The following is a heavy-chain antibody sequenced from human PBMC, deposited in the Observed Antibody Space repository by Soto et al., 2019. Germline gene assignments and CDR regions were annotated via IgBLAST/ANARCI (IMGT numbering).Heavy chain of an antibody. J-gene: IGHJ6*02. D-gene: IGHD6-13*01. Sequence: QVQLVESGGGVVQPGRSLRLSCAASGFTFSSYGMHWVRQAPGKGLEWVAVISYDGSNKYYADSVKGRFTISRDNSKNTLYLQMNSLRAEDTAVYYCAKDQVKGIAAAGGLGAFYYYYGMDVWGQGTTVTVSS. CDR1: GFTFSSYG. CDR3: AKDQVKGIAAAGGLGAFYYYYGMDV. V-gene: IGHV3-30*18. CDR2: ISYDGSNK.